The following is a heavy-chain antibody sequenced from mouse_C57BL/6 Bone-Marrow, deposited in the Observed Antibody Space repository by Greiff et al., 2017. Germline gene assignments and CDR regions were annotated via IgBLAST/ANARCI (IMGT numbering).Heavy chain of an antibody. CDR1: EYEFPSHD. CDR2: INSDGGST. V-gene: IGHV5-2*01. J-gene: IGHJ3*01. Sequence: EVHLVESGGGLVQPGESLKLSCESNEYEFPSHDMSWVRKTPEKRLELVAAINSDGGSTYYPDTMERRFIISRDNTKKTLYLQMSSLRSEDTALYYCARPSTMITTAWFAYWGQGTLVTVSA. CDR3: ARPSTMITTAWFAY. D-gene: IGHD2-4*01.